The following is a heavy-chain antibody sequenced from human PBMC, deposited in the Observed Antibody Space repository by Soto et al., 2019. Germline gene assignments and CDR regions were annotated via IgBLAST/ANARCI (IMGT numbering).Heavy chain of an antibody. CDR3: ARDRALLRYFDGLGGEGNYFDY. J-gene: IGHJ4*02. CDR2: ISAYNGNT. D-gene: IGHD3-9*01. V-gene: IGHV1-18*01. Sequence: ASVKVSCKASGYTFTSYGISWVRQAPGQGLEWMGWISAYNGNTNYAQKLQGRVTMTTDTSTSTAYMELRSLRSDDTAVYYCARDRALLRYFDGLGGEGNYFDYWGQGTLVTVSS. CDR1: GYTFTSYG.